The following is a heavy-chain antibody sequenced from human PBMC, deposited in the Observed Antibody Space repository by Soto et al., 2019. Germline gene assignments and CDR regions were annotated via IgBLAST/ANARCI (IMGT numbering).Heavy chain of an antibody. CDR2: MNEDGGTT. V-gene: IGHV3-74*01. CDR3: ASDLSGRADV. CDR1: GFSFSSYW. D-gene: IGHD3-10*01. Sequence: GGSLRLSCAASGFSFSSYWMHPVRQLPGKGLVWVARMNEDGGTTDYADSVKGRFTISRDNAKNTLYLQMNSLRVEDTAVYYCASDLSGRADVWGQGTTGTVSS. J-gene: IGHJ6*02.